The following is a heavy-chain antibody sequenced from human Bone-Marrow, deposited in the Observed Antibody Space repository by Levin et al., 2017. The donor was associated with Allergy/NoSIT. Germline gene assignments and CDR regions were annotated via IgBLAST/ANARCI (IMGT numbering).Heavy chain of an antibody. CDR3: ARHPRGNVLRYFDWPQVYYYDDGMDV. CDR2: IYPGDSDT. D-gene: IGHD3-9*01. V-gene: IGHV5-51*01. CDR1: GYSFTSYW. J-gene: IGHJ6*02. Sequence: GESLKISCKGSGYSFTSYWIGWVRQMPGKGLEWMGIIYPGDSDTRYSPSFQGQVTISADKSISTAYLQWSSLKASDTAMYYCARHPRGNVLRYFDWPQVYYYDDGMDVWGQGTTVTVSS.